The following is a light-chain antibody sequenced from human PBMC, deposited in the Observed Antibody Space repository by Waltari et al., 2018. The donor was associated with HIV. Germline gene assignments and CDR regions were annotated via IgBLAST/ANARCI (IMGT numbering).Light chain of an antibody. CDR1: KNNVGFQA. Sequence: QAGLTQPPSVSKALGQTATLPCTGAKNNVGFQAAPRLKHHQGHPPKLLSYRGNNRPSGVPDRFSASTSGKTASLNITGLQADDEADYYCSSWDTRLNGWVFGGGTHLTVL. CDR3: SSWDTRLNGWV. CDR2: RGN. V-gene: IGLV10-54*01. J-gene: IGLJ3*02.